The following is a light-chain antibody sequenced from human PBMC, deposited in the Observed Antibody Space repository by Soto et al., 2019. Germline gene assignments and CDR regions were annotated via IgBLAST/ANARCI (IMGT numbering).Light chain of an antibody. CDR3: SSYTSSSTVV. Sequence: QSALTQPASVSGSPGQSITISCTGTSSDVGGYNYVSWYQQHPGKAPKLMIYEVSNRPLGVSNRFSGSKSGNSASLTLSGLQAEDEADYYCSSYTSSSTVVFGGGTQLTVL. CDR1: SSDVGGYNY. CDR2: EVS. J-gene: IGLJ2*01. V-gene: IGLV2-14*01.